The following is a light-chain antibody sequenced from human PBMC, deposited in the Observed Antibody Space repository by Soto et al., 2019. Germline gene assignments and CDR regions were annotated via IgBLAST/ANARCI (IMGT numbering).Light chain of an antibody. Sequence: DIQMTQSPSTLSAFVGDRVTITCRASQSISTWLAWYQQKPGKVPKLLIFKASSLQSGVPSRFSGSGPGTDFTLTISSLQPDDFATYYCQQYNPSSRTFGQGTK. CDR3: QQYNPSSRT. J-gene: IGKJ1*01. CDR2: KAS. V-gene: IGKV1-5*03. CDR1: QSISTW.